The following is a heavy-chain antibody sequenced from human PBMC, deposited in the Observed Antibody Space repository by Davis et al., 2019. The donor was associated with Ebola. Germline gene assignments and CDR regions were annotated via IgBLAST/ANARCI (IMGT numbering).Heavy chain of an antibody. CDR2: ISYDGSNK. D-gene: IGHD5-18*01. CDR1: GYTFTSYY. V-gene: IGHV3-30-3*02. CDR3: ANVDTALDY. Sequence: SCKASGYTFTSYYMHWVRQAPGKGLEWVAVISYDGSNKYYADSVKGRFTISRDNSKNTLYLQMNSLRAEDTAVYYCANVDTALDYWGQGTLVTVSS. J-gene: IGHJ4*02.